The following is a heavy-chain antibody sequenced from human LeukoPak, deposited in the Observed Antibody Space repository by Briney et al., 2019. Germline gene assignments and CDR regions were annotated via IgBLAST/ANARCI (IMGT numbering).Heavy chain of an antibody. Sequence: GESLKISCKASGYTFTSYWIGWVRQMAGKGLEWMGVMYPGDSDTRYSPSFQGQVTISADKSISTAYLQWSSLKASDTGMYYCATRYCNGDCYGMYFHYWGQGTLVTVSS. V-gene: IGHV5-51*01. J-gene: IGHJ4*02. CDR1: GYTFTSYW. CDR3: ATRYCNGDCYGMYFHY. D-gene: IGHD2-21*02. CDR2: MYPGDSDT.